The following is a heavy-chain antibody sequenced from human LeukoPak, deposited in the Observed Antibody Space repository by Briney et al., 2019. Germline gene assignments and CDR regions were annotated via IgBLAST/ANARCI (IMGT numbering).Heavy chain of an antibody. J-gene: IGHJ4*02. CDR3: ASDGGRIDY. D-gene: IGHD4-23*01. CDR1: GFTFSSYA. Sequence: GSVRLSCAASGFTFSSYAMSWVRQAPGKGLEWVSVISGSGGSTHYADSVKGRFTISRDNSKNSLYLQMNSLRAEDTALYYCASDGGRIDYWGQGTLVTVSS. CDR2: ISGSGGST. V-gene: IGHV3-23*01.